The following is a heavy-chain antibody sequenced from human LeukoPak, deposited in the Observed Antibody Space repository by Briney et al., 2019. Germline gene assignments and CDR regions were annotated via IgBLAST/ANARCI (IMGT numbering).Heavy chain of an antibody. D-gene: IGHD6-19*01. J-gene: IGHJ2*01. Sequence: GGSLRLSCAASGFTFSSYSMNWVRQAPGKGLEWVSYISSSSSTIYYADSVKGRFTISRDNSKNSLYLQMNSLRTEDTALYYCAKDKSYSSGWGDYFDLWGRGTLVTVSS. CDR1: GFTFSSYS. CDR2: ISSSSSTI. CDR3: AKDKSYSSGWGDYFDL. V-gene: IGHV3-48*04.